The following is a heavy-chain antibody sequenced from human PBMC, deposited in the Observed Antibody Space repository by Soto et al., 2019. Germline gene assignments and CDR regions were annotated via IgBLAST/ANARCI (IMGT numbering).Heavy chain of an antibody. D-gene: IGHD4-4*01. V-gene: IGHV3-21*01. J-gene: IGHJ3*01. CDR2: VSSSSAYI. CDR3: ARDGRNDAFDD. CDR1: GFTFSNYN. Sequence: PGGSLRLSCAASGFTFSNYNMNWVRQAPGKGLEWVSSVSSSSAYIYYADSLKGRFTISRDNAKNSLYLQMNSLRVEDTAVYYCARDGRNDAFDDGGKGTMVTV.